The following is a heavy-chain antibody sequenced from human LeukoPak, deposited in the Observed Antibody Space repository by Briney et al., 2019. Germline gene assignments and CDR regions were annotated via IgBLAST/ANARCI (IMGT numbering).Heavy chain of an antibody. V-gene: IGHV1-46*01. CDR1: GYTFTSYD. Sequence: GASVKVSCKASGYTFTSYDINWVRQAPGQGLEWMGIINPSGGSTSYAQKFQGRVTMTRDMSTSTVYMELSSLRSEDTAVYYCARDQGRWELPDYWGQGTLVTVSS. D-gene: IGHD1-26*01. CDR2: INPSGGST. J-gene: IGHJ4*02. CDR3: ARDQGRWELPDY.